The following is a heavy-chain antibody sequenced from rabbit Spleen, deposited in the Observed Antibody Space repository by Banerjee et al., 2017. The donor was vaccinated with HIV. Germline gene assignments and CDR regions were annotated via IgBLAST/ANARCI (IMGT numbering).Heavy chain of an antibody. CDR2: IDTGSSGFT. J-gene: IGHJ6*01. CDR1: GVSFSGDSY. Sequence: QEQLEESGGGLVKPEGSLTLTCIASGVSFSGDSYMCWVRQAPGKGLEWIACIDTGSSGFTYFASWAKGRFTISKTSSTTVTLQMTSLTAADTATYFCARDTSSSFSSYGMDLGGPGTLVTVS. D-gene: IGHD1-1*01. CDR3: ARDTSSSFSSYGMDL. V-gene: IGHV1S45*01.